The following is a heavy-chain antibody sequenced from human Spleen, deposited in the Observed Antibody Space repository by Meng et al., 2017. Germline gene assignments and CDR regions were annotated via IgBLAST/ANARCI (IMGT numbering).Heavy chain of an antibody. D-gene: IGHD6-13*01. CDR1: GFSIRSYE. Sequence: GESLKISCAASGFSIRSYEMNWARRAPGKGLEWVSYINSRATTMYYADSVKSRFTISRDNAENSLYLQMNSLRVEDTAVYYCAGGTGLAAAPSDYWGQGTLVTVSS. J-gene: IGHJ4*02. V-gene: IGHV3-48*03. CDR3: AGGTGLAAAPSDY. CDR2: INSRATTM.